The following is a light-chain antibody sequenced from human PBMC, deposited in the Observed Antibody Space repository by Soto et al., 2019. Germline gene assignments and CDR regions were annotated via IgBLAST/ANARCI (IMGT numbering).Light chain of an antibody. J-gene: IGLJ2*01. CDR3: SSYAGTNNAL. CDR1: SSDVGGYNY. CDR2: EAT. Sequence: QSALTQPPSASGSPGQSVTISCTGSSSDVGGYNYVSWYQQYPGKAPKLMIYEATKRPSGVPDRFSGSMSGNTASLTDPGLQPEDEPDYYCSSYAGTNNALFGGGTKLTVL. V-gene: IGLV2-8*01.